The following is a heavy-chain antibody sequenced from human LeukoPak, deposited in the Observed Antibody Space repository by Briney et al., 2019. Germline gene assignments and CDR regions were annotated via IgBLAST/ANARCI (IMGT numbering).Heavy chain of an antibody. D-gene: IGHD4-23*01. Sequence: GGSLRLSCAASGFTVSSNYMSWVRQAPGKGLEWVSVIFSGGGTYYADSVKGRFTISRDNFKNTLYLQMNSLRAEDTAVYYCARWAIYGGNPGLDYWGQGTLVTVSS. CDR2: IFSGGGT. CDR1: GFTVSSNY. V-gene: IGHV3-53*01. J-gene: IGHJ4*02. CDR3: ARWAIYGGNPGLDY.